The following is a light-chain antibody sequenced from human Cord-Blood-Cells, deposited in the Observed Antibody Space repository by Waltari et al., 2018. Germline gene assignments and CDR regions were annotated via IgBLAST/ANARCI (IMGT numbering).Light chain of an antibody. CDR2: DVS. Sequence: QSALTQPRSVSGSPGPSVTIPCTGTSSDVGGYNYVSWYQQHPGKAPKLMIYDVSKRPSGVPDRFSGSKSGNTASLTISGLLAEDEADYYCCSYAGSYTSWVFGGGTKLTVL. J-gene: IGLJ3*02. CDR1: SSDVGGYNY. V-gene: IGLV2-11*01. CDR3: CSYAGSYTSWV.